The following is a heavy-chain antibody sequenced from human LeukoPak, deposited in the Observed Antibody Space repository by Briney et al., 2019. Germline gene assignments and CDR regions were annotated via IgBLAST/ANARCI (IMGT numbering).Heavy chain of an antibody. J-gene: IGHJ4*02. CDR3: ARVAWDSSGYYYYYFDY. CDR2: INPNSGGT. Sequence: ASVKVSCKASGYTFTGYYMHWVRQDPGQGLEWMGRINPNSGGTNYAQKFQGRVTMTRDTSISTAYMELSRLRSDDTAVYYCARVAWDSSGYYYYYFDYWGQGTLVTVSS. D-gene: IGHD3-22*01. CDR1: GYTFTGYY. V-gene: IGHV1-2*06.